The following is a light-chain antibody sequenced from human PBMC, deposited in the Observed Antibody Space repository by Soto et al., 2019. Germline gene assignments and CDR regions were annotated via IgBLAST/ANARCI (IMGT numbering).Light chain of an antibody. J-gene: IGKJ3*01. CDR3: QHYADSPPVFT. V-gene: IGKV3-20*01. Sequence: DIVLTQSPGTLSLSPGDRATLSCRTSRFVSNYYVAWYQQRPGQAPRLLIYAASSRATDIPDRFSGSGSGTDFTLTIIRLEPKDFAVYYCQHYADSPPVFTFGPGTKVEI. CDR1: RFVSNYY. CDR2: AAS.